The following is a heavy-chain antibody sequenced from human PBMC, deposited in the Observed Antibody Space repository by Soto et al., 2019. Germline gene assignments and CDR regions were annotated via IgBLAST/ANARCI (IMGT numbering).Heavy chain of an antibody. V-gene: IGHV3-30-3*01. Sequence: GGSLRLSCAASGFTFSSYAMHWVRQAPGKGLEWVAVISYDGSNKYYADSVKGRFTISRDNSKNTLYLQMNSLRAEDTAVYYCARDFNMAGYSGYDFFTGPQEGRPVAPWFDPWGQGTLVTVSS. J-gene: IGHJ5*02. CDR2: ISYDGSNK. D-gene: IGHD5-12*01. CDR1: GFTFSSYA. CDR3: ARDFNMAGYSGYDFFTGPQEGRPVAPWFDP.